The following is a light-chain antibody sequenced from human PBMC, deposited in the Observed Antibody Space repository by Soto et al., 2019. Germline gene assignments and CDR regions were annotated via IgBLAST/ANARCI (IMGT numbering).Light chain of an antibody. CDR2: GAY. V-gene: IGKV3-15*01. Sequence: EIVMTQSPATLSLSPGERAALSCRASQGISSELACYQQKPGQPPRLLIYGAYTRATRVPARFTGSGTGSDFTLVIAGLQSEDCAIYCCQQGDKWALTFSQGTRLEI. CDR1: QGISSE. J-gene: IGKJ2*01. CDR3: QQGDKWALT.